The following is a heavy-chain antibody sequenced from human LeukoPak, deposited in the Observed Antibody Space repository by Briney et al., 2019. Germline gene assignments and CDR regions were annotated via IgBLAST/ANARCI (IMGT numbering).Heavy chain of an antibody. Sequence: ASVKVSCTASGYTFTSYGISWVRQAPGQGLEWMGWISAYNGNTNYAQKLQGRVTMTTDTSTSTAYMELRSLRSDDTAVYYCARELIAAAGHYYFDYWGQGTLVTVSS. D-gene: IGHD6-13*01. V-gene: IGHV1-18*01. CDR2: ISAYNGNT. CDR1: GYTFTSYG. J-gene: IGHJ4*02. CDR3: ARELIAAAGHYYFDY.